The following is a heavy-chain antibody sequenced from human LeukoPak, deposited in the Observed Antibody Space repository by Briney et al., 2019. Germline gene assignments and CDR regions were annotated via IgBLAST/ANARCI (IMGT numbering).Heavy chain of an antibody. CDR3: AKGSPELQIPQFDY. D-gene: IGHD2-15*01. J-gene: IGHJ4*02. CDR2: ISYDGSNK. V-gene: IGHV3-30*18. Sequence: PGRSLRLSCAASGFTFSSYGMHWVRQAPGKGLEWVAAISYDGSNKYYADPVKGRFTISRDNSKSTLYLQMNSLRAEDTAVYYCAKGSPELQIPQFDYWGQGTLVTVSS. CDR1: GFTFSSYG.